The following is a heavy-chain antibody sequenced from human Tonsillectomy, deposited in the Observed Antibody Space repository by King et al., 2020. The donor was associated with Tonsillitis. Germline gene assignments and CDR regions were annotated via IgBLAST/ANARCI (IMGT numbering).Heavy chain of an antibody. D-gene: IGHD2-15*01. CDR2: ISGSGGST. CDR1: GFPFSSYA. J-gene: IGHJ4*02. V-gene: IGHV3-23*04. Sequence: VQLVESGGGLVQPGGSLRLSCAASGFPFSSYAMSWVRQAPGKGLEWVSAISGSGGSTYYADSVKGRFTISRDNSKNTLYLQMNSLRAEDTAVYYCVKVTTLVVVVAATNSFDYWGQGTLVTVSS. CDR3: VKVTTLVVVVAATNSFDY.